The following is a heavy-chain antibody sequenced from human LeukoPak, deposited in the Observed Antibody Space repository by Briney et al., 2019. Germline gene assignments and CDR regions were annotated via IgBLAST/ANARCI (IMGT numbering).Heavy chain of an antibody. CDR3: ARVTPIAARRGDWYFDL. Sequence: PGGSLRLSCAASGFTFSSYAMHWVRQAPGKGLEWVAVISYDGSNKYYADSVKGRFTISRDNSKNTLYLQMNSLRAEDTAVYYCARVTPIAARRGDWYFDLWGRGTLVTVSS. D-gene: IGHD6-6*01. CDR1: GFTFSSYA. CDR2: ISYDGSNK. V-gene: IGHV3-30-3*01. J-gene: IGHJ2*01.